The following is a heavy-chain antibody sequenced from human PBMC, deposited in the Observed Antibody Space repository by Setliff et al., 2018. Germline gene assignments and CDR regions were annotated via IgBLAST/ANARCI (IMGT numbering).Heavy chain of an antibody. D-gene: IGHD3-9*01. CDR3: ARERLYYDDLTGFSPEAFDI. CDR1: GDPIASYY. V-gene: IGHV4-4*07. CDR2: IYGGGAT. Sequence: PSETLSLTCSVSGDPIASYYWSWVRQSAGRGLEWIGRIYGGGATNYNPSLKARLTISVDNSKNQFSLQLTSVTAADTALYFCARERLYYDDLTGFSPEAFDIWGQGTMVTVSS. J-gene: IGHJ3*02.